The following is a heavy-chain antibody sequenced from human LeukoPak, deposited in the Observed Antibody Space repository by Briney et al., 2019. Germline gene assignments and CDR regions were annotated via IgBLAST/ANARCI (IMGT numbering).Heavy chain of an antibody. D-gene: IGHD1-26*01. Sequence: GGSLRLSCAASGFTFSSYAMHWVRQAPGKGLEWGAVISYDGSNKYYADSVKGRFTISRDNSKNTLYLQMNSLRAEDTAVYYCARDLLRGGSGSHPFLYYYGMDVWGQGTTVTVSS. V-gene: IGHV3-30*04. CDR2: ISYDGSNK. CDR1: GFTFSSYA. J-gene: IGHJ6*02. CDR3: ARDLLRGGSGSHPFLYYYGMDV.